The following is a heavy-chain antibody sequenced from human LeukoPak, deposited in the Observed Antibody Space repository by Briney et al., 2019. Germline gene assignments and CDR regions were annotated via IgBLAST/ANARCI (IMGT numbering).Heavy chain of an antibody. V-gene: IGHV3-74*01. CDR3: ATSNGYGYRPFDY. J-gene: IGHJ4*02. CDR2: INSDGSST. D-gene: IGHD5-18*01. Sequence: GGSLRLSCAASGFTFSSYWMHWVRQAPGKGLVWVSRINSDGSSTTYADSVKGRFTISRDNAKNTLYLQMNSLRAEDTAVYYCATSNGYGYRPFDYWGQGTLVTVSS. CDR1: GFTFSSYW.